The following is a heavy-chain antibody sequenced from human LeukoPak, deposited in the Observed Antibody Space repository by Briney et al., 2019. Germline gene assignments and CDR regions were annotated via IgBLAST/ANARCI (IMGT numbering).Heavy chain of an antibody. J-gene: IGHJ4*02. V-gene: IGHV4-4*07. CDR2: IHTSGST. CDR3: ARSKDIRMGSKRGIEMDY. Sequence: SETLSLTCTVSGVSISSYYWSWIRQPAGKGLEWIGRIHTSGSTNYNPSLKSRVTMSVDTSKDQFSLKLSSVTAADTAVYYCARSKDIRMGSKRGIEMDYWGRGTLVTVSS. CDR1: GVSISSYY. D-gene: IGHD5-24*01.